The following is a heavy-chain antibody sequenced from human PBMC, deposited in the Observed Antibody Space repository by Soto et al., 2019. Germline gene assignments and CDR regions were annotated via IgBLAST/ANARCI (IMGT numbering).Heavy chain of an antibody. D-gene: IGHD3-10*01. CDR1: GFTYSSYG. J-gene: IGHJ4*02. CDR2: ISYDGSNK. CDR3: AKERNMVRGVIGHRAPRRVDY. V-gene: IGHV3-30*18. Sequence: QVQLVESGGGVVQPGRSLRLSCAASGFTYSSYGMHWVRQAPGKGLEWVAVISYDGSNKYYADSVKGRFTISRDNSKNTLYLQMNSLRAEDTAVYYCAKERNMVRGVIGHRAPRRVDYWGQGTLVTVSS.